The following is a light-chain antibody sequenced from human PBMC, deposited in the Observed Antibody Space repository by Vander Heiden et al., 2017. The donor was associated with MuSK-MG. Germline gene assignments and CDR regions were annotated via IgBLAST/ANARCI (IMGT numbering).Light chain of an antibody. CDR3: QAWDSSTGVV. CDR2: QDS. V-gene: IGLV3-1*01. CDR1: KLGDKY. J-gene: IGLJ2*01. Sequence: SYELTQPPSVSVSPGQTASITCSGDKLGDKYACWYQQKPGQSPVLVIYQDSKRPSGIPERFSGSNSGNTATLTISGTQAMDEADDYCQAWDSSTGVVFGGGTKL.